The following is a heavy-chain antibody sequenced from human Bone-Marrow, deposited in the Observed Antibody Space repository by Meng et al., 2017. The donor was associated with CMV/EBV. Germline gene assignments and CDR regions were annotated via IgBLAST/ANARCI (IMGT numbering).Heavy chain of an antibody. J-gene: IGHJ6*02. Sequence: SETLSLTCTVSGGSISSGGYYWSWIRQHPGKGLEWIGYIYYSGSTYYNPSLKSRVTISVDTSKNQFSLKLSSVTAADTAVYYCARDQGDYYYYGMDVWGQGTTVTVSS. CDR1: GGSISSGGYY. V-gene: IGHV4-31*03. CDR2: IYYSGST. CDR3: ARDQGDYYYYGMDV.